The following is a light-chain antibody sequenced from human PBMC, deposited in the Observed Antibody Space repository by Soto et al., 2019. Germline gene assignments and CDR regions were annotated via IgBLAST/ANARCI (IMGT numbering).Light chain of an antibody. J-gene: IGKJ1*01. CDR1: QSVSNNY. V-gene: IGKV3D-20*02. CDR2: GAY. Sequence: EIVLTQSPGTLSLSPGERSTLSCMASQSVSNNYLAWYQQKPGQAPRLLIYGAYNRATGIPDRFSGSGSGTDFTLTISRLEPEDFAVYYCQQRSNWPRTVGQGTKMDIK. CDR3: QQRSNWPRT.